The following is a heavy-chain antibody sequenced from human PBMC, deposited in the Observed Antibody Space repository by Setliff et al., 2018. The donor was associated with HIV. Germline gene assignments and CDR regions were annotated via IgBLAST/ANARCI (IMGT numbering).Heavy chain of an antibody. Sequence: SGPTLVNPTQTLTLTCTFSGFSLSTSGVGVGWIRQPPGKALEWLGVIYWNNNKYYRPSLGSRLTVTRDTSKNQVVLTMTNMDPLDTATYFCAHTPVSRNQYVFDYWGQGTLVTVSS. D-gene: IGHD2-2*01. CDR2: IYWNNNK. CDR1: GFSLSTSGVG. V-gene: IGHV2-5*01. J-gene: IGHJ4*02. CDR3: AHTPVSRNQYVFDY.